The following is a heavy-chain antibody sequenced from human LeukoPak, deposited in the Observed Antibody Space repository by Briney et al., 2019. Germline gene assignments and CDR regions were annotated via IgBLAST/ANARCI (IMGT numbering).Heavy chain of an antibody. CDR1: GDSVSSDSAA. CDR2: TYYRSKWYN. Sequence: SQTLSLTCAISGDSVSSDSAAWNWIRQSPSRGLEWLGRTYYRSKWYNDYAVSVKSRITINPDTSKNQFSLQLNSVTPEDTAVYYCAREGSSSWYTPYYYYYGMDVWGQGTTVTVSS. V-gene: IGHV6-1*01. CDR3: AREGSSSWYTPYYYYYGMDV. J-gene: IGHJ6*02. D-gene: IGHD6-13*01.